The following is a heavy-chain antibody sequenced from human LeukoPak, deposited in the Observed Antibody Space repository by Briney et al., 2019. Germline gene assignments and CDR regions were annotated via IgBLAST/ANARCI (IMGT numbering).Heavy chain of an antibody. Sequence: SETLSLTCTVSGGSVSFYYWSWIRQPPGKGLEWIGEIYHSGSTNYNPSLKSRVTISVDKSKNQFSLKLTSVTAADTAAYYCARQGDSGWYYFDYWGQGTLVTVSS. D-gene: IGHD6-19*01. V-gene: IGHV4-59*02. CDR1: GGSVSFYY. CDR2: IYHSGST. J-gene: IGHJ4*02. CDR3: ARQGDSGWYYFDY.